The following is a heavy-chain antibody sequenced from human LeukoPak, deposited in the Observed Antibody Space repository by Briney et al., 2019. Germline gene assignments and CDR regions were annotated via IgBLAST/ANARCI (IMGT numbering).Heavy chain of an antibody. CDR3: AKSGSSSWYGRDAFDI. Sequence: GGSLRLSCAASGFTFSSYAMSWARQAPGKGLEWVSAIGGSGGSTYYADSVKGRFTISRDNSKNTLYLQMNSLRAEDTAVYYCAKSGSSSWYGRDAFDIWGQGTMVTVSS. CDR2: IGGSGGST. D-gene: IGHD6-13*01. V-gene: IGHV3-23*01. J-gene: IGHJ3*02. CDR1: GFTFSSYA.